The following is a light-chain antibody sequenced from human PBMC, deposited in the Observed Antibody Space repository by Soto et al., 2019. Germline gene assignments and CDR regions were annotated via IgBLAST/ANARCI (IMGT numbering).Light chain of an antibody. Sequence: VMTQSPDTLSASAGERVSISWRASQSVNHNLAWYQQKPGKAPRLLIYGASSRATGIPDRFSGSGSGTDFTLTISRLEPEDYAVYYCQHYGNTPPSVTFGPGTKVDIK. CDR3: QHYGNTPPSVT. V-gene: IGKV3-20*01. J-gene: IGKJ3*01. CDR1: QSVNHN. CDR2: GAS.